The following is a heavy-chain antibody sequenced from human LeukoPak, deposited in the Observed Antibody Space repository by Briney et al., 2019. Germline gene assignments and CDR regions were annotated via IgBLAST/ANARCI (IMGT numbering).Heavy chain of an antibody. V-gene: IGHV6-1*01. Sequence: SLTXXXXGXXXXSNSAXWNWIGQSPSRGLEWLGRTYYRSKWYNDYAVSVKSRITINPDTSKDQFSLQLNSVTPEDTAVYYCTREAAVGYSDYWGQGTLVTVSS. D-gene: IGHD6-13*01. CDR2: TYYRSKWYN. CDR1: GXXXXSNSAX. CDR3: TREAAVGYSDY. J-gene: IGHJ4*02.